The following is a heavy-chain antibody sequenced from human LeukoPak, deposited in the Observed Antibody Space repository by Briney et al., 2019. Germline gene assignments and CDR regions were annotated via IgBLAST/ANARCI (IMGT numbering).Heavy chain of an antibody. J-gene: IGHJ3*02. V-gene: IGHV4-34*01. CDR3: AREGRITGTTGAFDI. Sequence: SETLSLTCAVYGGSFSGYYWSWIRQPPGKGLEWIGEINHSGSTNYNPSLKSRVTIPVDTSKNQFSLKLSSVTAADTAVYYCAREGRITGTTGAFDIWGQGTMVTVSS. CDR1: GGSFSGYY. D-gene: IGHD1-7*01. CDR2: INHSGST.